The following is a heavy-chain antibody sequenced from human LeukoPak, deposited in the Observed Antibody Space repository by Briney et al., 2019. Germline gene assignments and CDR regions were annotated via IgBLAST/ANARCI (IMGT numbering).Heavy chain of an antibody. CDR3: ARGGSNFDY. J-gene: IGHJ4*02. CDR1: GFAFSTFW. Sequence: GGSLRLSCAASGFAFSTFWMTWVHQAPGKGLEWVANIKQDGSEKYYVDSVKGRFTISRDNAMNSLYLQMNSLRAEDTAVYYCARGGSNFDYWGQGTLVTVSS. CDR2: IKQDGSEK. V-gene: IGHV3-7*01.